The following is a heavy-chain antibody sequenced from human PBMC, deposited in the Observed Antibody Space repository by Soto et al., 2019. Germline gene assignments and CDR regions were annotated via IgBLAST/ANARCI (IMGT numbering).Heavy chain of an antibody. CDR3: AREKSDLELFNWLDP. D-gene: IGHD1-7*01. CDR1: GYSFTTYW. J-gene: IGHJ5*02. Sequence: GESLKISCEASGYSFTTYWVSWVRQMPGKGLEWMGAIDPRDSYTKYSPSFQGHVTISVDKSISTAYLQWNSLKASDTAIYYCAREKSDLELFNWLDPWGQGTLVTVSS. CDR2: IDPRDSYT. V-gene: IGHV5-10-1*01.